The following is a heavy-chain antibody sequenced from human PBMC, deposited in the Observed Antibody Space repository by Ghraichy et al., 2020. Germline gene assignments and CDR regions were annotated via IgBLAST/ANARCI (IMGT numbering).Heavy chain of an antibody. J-gene: IGHJ6*02. Sequence: SVKVSCKVAGGTFCTQVTSLERVAPRQVEEKKGGIIPIFGTANYAQKFQGRVTITADESTSTAYMELSSLRSEDTAVYYCAREKTTGLLRSYYYYGMDVWGQ. D-gene: IGHD3-22*01. CDR3: AREKTTGLLRSYYYYGMDV. V-gene: IGHV1-69*13. CDR1: GGTFCTQV. CDR2: IIPIFGTA.